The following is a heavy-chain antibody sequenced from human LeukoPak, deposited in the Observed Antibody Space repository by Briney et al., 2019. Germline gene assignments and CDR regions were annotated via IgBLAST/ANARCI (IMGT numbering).Heavy chain of an antibody. CDR2: ISPLHSDS. CDR3: ARHRHISTAYYPFDH. Sequence: GTPLKISCQSSGYSFTDYWIVWVRQVPGKGLEWRGFISPLHSDSRYSPSFQGQVTISADNSISTSDLQWSSLKASDTAMYYCARHRHISTAYYPFDHWGQGTLVSVSS. J-gene: IGHJ4*02. V-gene: IGHV5-51*01. D-gene: IGHD3-9*01. CDR1: GYSFTDYW.